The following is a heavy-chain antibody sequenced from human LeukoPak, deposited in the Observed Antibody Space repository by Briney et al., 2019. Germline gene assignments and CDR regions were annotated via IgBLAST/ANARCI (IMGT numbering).Heavy chain of an antibody. J-gene: IGHJ4*02. D-gene: IGHD2-21*02. V-gene: IGHV1-58*02. CDR3: AAVCGGDCYRGGDY. CDR1: GFTFTSSA. Sequence: VASVKVSCKASGFTFTSSAMQWVRQARRQRLEWIGWIVVGSGNTNYAQKFQERVTITRDMSTSTAYMELSSLRSEDTAVYYCAAVCGGDCYRGGDYWGQGTLVTVSS. CDR2: IVVGSGNT.